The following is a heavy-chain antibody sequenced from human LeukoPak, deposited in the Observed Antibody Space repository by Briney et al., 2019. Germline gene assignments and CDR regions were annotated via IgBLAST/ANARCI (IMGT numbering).Heavy chain of an antibody. CDR3: AKDSLLTVVSPVAAS. Sequence: GGSLRLSCAASGFTFSDYWMSWVRQAPGKGPEWVATIKQDGSEEHDVDFVKGRFTVSRDNAKNSLFLQMNSLRVEDTAVYYCAKDSLLTVVSPVAASWGQGTVVTVSS. V-gene: IGHV3-7*01. CDR2: IKQDGSEE. D-gene: IGHD4-23*01. CDR1: GFTFSDYW. J-gene: IGHJ5*02.